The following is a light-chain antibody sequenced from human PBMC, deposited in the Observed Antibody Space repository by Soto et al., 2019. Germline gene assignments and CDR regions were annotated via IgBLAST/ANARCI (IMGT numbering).Light chain of an antibody. CDR2: AAT. J-gene: IGKJ2*01. CDR1: QSVSGN. V-gene: IGKV3-15*01. Sequence: EIVMTQSPAILSVSPGERATLSCRASQSVSGNLAWYQQTPGHPPRLLIYAATTRAPGVRDRFSGSGSGTDFGLTISSLQAEDFAVYYCQQYNNWRAETVGQGTKLEIK. CDR3: QQYNNWRAET.